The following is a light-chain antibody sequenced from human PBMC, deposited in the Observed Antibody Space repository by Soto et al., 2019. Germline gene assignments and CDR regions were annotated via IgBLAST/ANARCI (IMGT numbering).Light chain of an antibody. CDR1: QGISDW. CDR3: QQAHSLPWT. CDR2: SAS. V-gene: IGKV1-12*02. Sequence: DIQMTQSPSTVSASAGDRVTITCRASQGISDWVAWYQQKPGEAPKLLIYSASFLHSGVPSRFSGSGSGTEFSLTIRSLQPEDFATYFCQQAHSLPWTFGQGTKVEVK. J-gene: IGKJ1*01.